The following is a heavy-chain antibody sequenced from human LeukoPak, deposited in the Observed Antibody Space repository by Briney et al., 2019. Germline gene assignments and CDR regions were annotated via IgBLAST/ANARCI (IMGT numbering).Heavy chain of an antibody. Sequence: GESLNISCKGSGYSFSTYWIAWVRQMPGKGLEWMGIIYPGDSDTRYSPSFQGQVTISADKSISTAYLQWSSLKASDTAIYYCARSGAAAASFDYWGQGTLVTVSS. D-gene: IGHD6-13*01. J-gene: IGHJ4*02. CDR3: ARSGAAAASFDY. V-gene: IGHV5-51*01. CDR2: IYPGDSDT. CDR1: GYSFSTYW.